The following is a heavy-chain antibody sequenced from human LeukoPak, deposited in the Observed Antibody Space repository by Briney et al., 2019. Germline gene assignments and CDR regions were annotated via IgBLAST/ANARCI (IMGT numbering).Heavy chain of an antibody. Sequence: GGSLRLSCAASGFTFSSYALNWVRQAPGKGLEWVCYISSSATAIYYADSVKGRFTISRDNGKNSLYLQMNSLRAEDTAVYYCARGIPLDCWGQGTLVTVSS. CDR2: ISSSATAI. CDR1: GFTFSSYA. V-gene: IGHV3-48*03. CDR3: ARGIPLDC. J-gene: IGHJ4*02.